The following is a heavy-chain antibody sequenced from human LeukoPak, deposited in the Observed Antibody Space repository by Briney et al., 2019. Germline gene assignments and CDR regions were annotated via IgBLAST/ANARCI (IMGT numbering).Heavy chain of an antibody. CDR2: ISSIGATI. Sequence: GGSLRLSCAASGFTFSDYSMNWVRQATGKGLEWVSYISSIGATIYYADSVKGRFTISRDNARNSLYLQMNSLRAEDTALYYCARDGDTVLTRGYYYYMDVWGKGTTVTVSS. J-gene: IGHJ6*03. CDR1: GFTFSDYS. CDR3: ARDGDTVLTRGYYYYMDV. V-gene: IGHV3-48*03. D-gene: IGHD4-23*01.